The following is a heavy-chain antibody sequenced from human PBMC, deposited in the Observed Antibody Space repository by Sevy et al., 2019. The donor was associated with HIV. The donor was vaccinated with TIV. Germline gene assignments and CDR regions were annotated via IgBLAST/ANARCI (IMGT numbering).Heavy chain of an antibody. CDR2: ISGSGGST. Sequence: GGSLRLSCAASAFTFSTYAMNWVRQAPGKGLELVSAISGSGGSTYYADSVKGRFTISRDNSKNTLYLQMNSLRAEDTAVYYCAKVGYCSTTSCYTIYYGMDVWGQGTTVTVSS. V-gene: IGHV3-23*01. J-gene: IGHJ6*02. CDR3: AKVGYCSTTSCYTIYYGMDV. CDR1: AFTFSTYA. D-gene: IGHD2-2*02.